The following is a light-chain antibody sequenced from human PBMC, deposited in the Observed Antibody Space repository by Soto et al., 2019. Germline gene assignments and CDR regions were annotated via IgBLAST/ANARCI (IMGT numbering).Light chain of an antibody. J-gene: IGLJ1*01. CDR2: SSV. CDR1: SSNIGAGYD. CDR3: QSYDSRLNGYV. V-gene: IGLV1-40*01. Sequence: QSVPTQPPSVSGAPGQGVTISCTGSSSNIGAGYDVHWYQQLPRTAPKLLIYSSVNRPSGVPDRFSASKSGTSASLAITGLRPEDEADYYCQSYDSRLNGYVFGTGTKLTVL.